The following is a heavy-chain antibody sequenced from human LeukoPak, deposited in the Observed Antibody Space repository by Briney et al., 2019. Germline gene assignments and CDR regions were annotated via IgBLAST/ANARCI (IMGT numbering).Heavy chain of an antibody. CDR3: ASWVAERFYYYYMDV. D-gene: IGHD1-14*01. CDR2: ISYDGSNK. J-gene: IGHJ6*03. CDR1: GFTFSSYA. Sequence: GGSLRLSCAASGFTFSSYAMHWVRQAPGKGLEWVAVISYDGSNKYYADSVKGRFTISRDNSKNTLYLLMNSLRAEDTAVYYCASWVAERFYYYYMDVWGKGTTVTVSS. V-gene: IGHV3-30*04.